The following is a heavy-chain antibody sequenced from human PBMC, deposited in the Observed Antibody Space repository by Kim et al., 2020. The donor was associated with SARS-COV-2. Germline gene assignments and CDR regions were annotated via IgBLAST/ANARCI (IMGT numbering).Heavy chain of an antibody. V-gene: IGHV3-23*01. D-gene: IGHD4-17*01. J-gene: IGHJ6*02. Sequence: ANSVKCRFTISRDNSQNTLYLQMNSLRAEDTAVYYCAKDPRSTAPGGMDVWGQGTTVTVSS. CDR3: AKDPRSTAPGGMDV.